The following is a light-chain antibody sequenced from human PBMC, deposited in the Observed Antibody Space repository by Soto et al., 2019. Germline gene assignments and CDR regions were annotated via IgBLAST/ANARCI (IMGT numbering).Light chain of an antibody. V-gene: IGLV2-8*01. J-gene: IGLJ2*01. CDR1: SSDVGGYVY. Sequence: QSALTQPPSASGSPXQSVTISCTGTSSDVGGYVYVSWYQQYPGKAPKLMIYEVNKRPSGVPDRFSGSKSGNTASLTVSGLQAEDEADYYCSSYAGTNTDVIFGGGTKLTVL. CDR3: SSYAGTNTDVI. CDR2: EVN.